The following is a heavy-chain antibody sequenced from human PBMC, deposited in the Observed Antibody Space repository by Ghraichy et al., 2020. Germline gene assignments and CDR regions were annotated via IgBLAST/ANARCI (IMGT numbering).Heavy chain of an antibody. Sequence: SENLSLTCAVYGGSLSGYYWSWIRQPPGKGLEWIGEISQSGSTNYNPSLKSRVTILVDTSKNQFSLKLSSVTAADTAVYYCARVWRDDYGDYDTAFDVWGQGTMVTVSS. V-gene: IGHV4-34*01. CDR3: ARVWRDDYGDYDTAFDV. CDR1: GGSLSGYY. J-gene: IGHJ3*01. D-gene: IGHD4-17*01. CDR2: ISQSGST.